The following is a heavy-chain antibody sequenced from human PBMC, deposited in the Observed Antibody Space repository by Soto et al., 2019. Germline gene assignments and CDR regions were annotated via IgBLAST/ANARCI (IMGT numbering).Heavy chain of an antibody. Sequence: SETLSLTCTVSGGSISSYYWSWIRQPPGKGLEWIGYIYYSGSTNYNPSLKSRVTISVDTSKNQFSLKLSSVTAADTAVYYCARGQGYYDSSGYRRFAYYFDYWGQGTLVNVSS. CDR1: GGSISSYY. V-gene: IGHV4-59*01. J-gene: IGHJ4*02. CDR2: IYYSGST. CDR3: ARGQGYYDSSGYRRFAYYFDY. D-gene: IGHD3-22*01.